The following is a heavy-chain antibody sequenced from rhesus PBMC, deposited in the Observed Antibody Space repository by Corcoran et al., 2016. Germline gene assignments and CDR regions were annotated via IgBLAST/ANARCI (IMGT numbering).Heavy chain of an antibody. V-gene: IGHV1S2*01. CDR2: INPYNGNT. D-gene: IGHD3-34*01. CDR1: GYTFTDYY. J-gene: IGHJ2*01. Sequence: QVQLVQSGAEVKKPGSSVKVSCKASGYTFTDYYMHWVRQAHRQGLEWMGWINPYNGNTKYAQKFQGRVTMTRDTSTSTAYMELSSLRSEDTAVYYCASSDWGDYADWYFDLWGPGTPITISS. CDR3: ASSDWGDYADWYFDL.